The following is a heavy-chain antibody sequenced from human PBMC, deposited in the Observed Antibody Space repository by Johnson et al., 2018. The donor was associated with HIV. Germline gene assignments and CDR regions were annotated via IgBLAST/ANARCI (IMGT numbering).Heavy chain of an antibody. CDR3: ATDYNFWSGRPDSFDV. V-gene: IGHV3-64*01. Sequence: VQLVESGGGLVQPGGSLRLSCVASGFTFSNWPMHWVRQAPGRGLEYVSRVTNNGGSTYYVNAVKGRFTISRDNSKNTLYLQMDILRAEDSAVYYCATDYNFWSGRPDSFDVWGQGTMVTVSS. CDR2: VTNNGGST. CDR1: GFTFSNWP. D-gene: IGHD3-3*01. J-gene: IGHJ3*01.